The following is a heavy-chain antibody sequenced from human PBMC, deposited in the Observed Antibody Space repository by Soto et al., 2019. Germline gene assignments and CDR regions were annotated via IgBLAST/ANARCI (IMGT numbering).Heavy chain of an antibody. CDR3: ARETQRWLQLDY. CDR1: GFTFSSYA. J-gene: IGHJ4*02. D-gene: IGHD5-12*01. Sequence: PGGSLRLSCAASGFTFSSYAMSWVRQAPGKGLEWVSAISGSGGSTYYADSVKGRFTISRDNSKNTLYLQMSSLRSEDTAVYYCARETQRWLQLDYWGQGTLVTVSS. V-gene: IGHV3-23*01. CDR2: ISGSGGST.